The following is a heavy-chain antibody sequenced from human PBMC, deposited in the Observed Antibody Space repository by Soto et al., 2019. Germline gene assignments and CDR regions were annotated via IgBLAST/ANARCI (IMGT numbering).Heavy chain of an antibody. CDR1: GFTFSRCD. Sequence: GGSLRLSCGTAGFTFSRCDMNWVRQAPGKGLEWVSFISSSASYMYYADSVKGRFTISRNNSKKSLYLQMNSLRADDTAVYYCARECVDTVTSITIPFDYWGQGALVTVAS. CDR2: ISSSASYM. J-gene: IGHJ4*02. V-gene: IGHV3-21*01. D-gene: IGHD5-12*01. CDR3: ARECVDTVTSITIPFDY.